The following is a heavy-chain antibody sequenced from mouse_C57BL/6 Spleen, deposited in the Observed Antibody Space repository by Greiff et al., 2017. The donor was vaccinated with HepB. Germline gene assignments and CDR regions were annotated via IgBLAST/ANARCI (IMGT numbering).Heavy chain of an antibody. D-gene: IGHD2-5*01. J-gene: IGHJ3*01. CDR1: GYTFTSYG. V-gene: IGHV1-81*01. Sequence: QVHVKQSGAELARPGASVKLSCKASGYTFTSYGISWVKQRTGQGLEWIGEIYPRSGNTYYNEKFKGKATLTADKSSSTAYMELRSLTSEDSAVYFCARENSNFPFAYWGQGTLVTVSA. CDR2: IYPRSGNT. CDR3: ARENSNFPFAY.